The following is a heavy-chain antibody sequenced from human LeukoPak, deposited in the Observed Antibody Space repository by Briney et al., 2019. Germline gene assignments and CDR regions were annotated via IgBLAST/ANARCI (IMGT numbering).Heavy chain of an antibody. Sequence: SETLSLTCTLSGGSISTYYWSWVRQPPGKGLEWIGYICYTGSTHYNPSLKSRVTMSVDTSKNQFSLKLSSVTAADTAVYSCARGSVRGEFDPWGQGTLVTVSS. V-gene: IGHV4-59*01. CDR2: ICYTGST. CDR1: GGSISTYY. D-gene: IGHD3-10*01. CDR3: ARGSVRGEFDP. J-gene: IGHJ5*02.